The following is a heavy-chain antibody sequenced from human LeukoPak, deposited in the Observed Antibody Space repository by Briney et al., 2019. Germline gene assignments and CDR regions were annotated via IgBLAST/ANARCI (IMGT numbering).Heavy chain of an antibody. D-gene: IGHD1-26*01. CDR1: GFTVSNNR. CDR2: IYSDGNT. CDR3: VREREGSNSEH. Sequence: GGSLRLSCAASGFTVSNNRLSWVRQAPGMGLEWVSTIYSDGNTYYPDSVKGRFTISRDGSKNTLYLQLNSLRTEDTAIYYCVREREGSNSEHWGQGTLVTVSS. J-gene: IGHJ1*01. V-gene: IGHV3-53*01.